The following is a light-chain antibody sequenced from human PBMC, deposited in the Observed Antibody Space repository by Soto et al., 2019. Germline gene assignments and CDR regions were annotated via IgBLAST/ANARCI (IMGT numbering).Light chain of an antibody. CDR2: GVS. V-gene: IGKV3-20*01. J-gene: IGKJ1*01. CDR1: QRVSSSS. CDR3: QQYSISST. Sequence: EMVLTQSPGSLSLSPGERPTLSCRASQRVSSSSLAWYQHKPGQSPRLLIFGVSSRATDIPDRFSGSGSGTDFTLTINRLEPEDFAVYYCQQYSISSTFGQGTKVDIK.